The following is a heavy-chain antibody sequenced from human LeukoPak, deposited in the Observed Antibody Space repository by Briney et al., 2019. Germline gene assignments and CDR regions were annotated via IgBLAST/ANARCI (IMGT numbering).Heavy chain of an antibody. Sequence: GGSLRLSCAASGFTFSSYSMNWVRQAPGKGLEWVSSISSSSSYIYYADSVKGRFTISRDNAKNSLYLQMNSLRAEDTAVYYCARGTMVWGPLSAFDIWGQGTMVTVSS. CDR3: ARGTMVWGPLSAFDI. J-gene: IGHJ3*02. CDR2: ISSSSSYI. V-gene: IGHV3-21*01. CDR1: GFTFSSYS. D-gene: IGHD3-10*01.